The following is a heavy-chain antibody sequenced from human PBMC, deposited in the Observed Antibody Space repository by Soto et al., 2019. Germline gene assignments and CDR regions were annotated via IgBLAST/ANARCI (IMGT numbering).Heavy chain of an antibody. CDR2: ISAYNGNT. CDR3: ARNLIGGVIVALNSYYMDV. J-gene: IGHJ6*03. D-gene: IGHD3-16*02. Sequence: ASVKVSCKASGYTFTSYGISWVRQAPGQGLEWMGWISAYNGNTNYAQKRQGRVTMTTDTSTSTAYMELRSLRSNDTAVYYCARNLIGGVIVALNSYYMDVWGKGTTVTVSS. CDR1: GYTFTSYG. V-gene: IGHV1-18*01.